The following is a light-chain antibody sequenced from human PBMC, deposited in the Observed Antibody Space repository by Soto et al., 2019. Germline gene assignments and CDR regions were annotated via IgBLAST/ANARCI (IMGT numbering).Light chain of an antibody. CDR1: STDFENYNL. V-gene: IGLV2-23*01. Sequence: QSVLTQPASVSGSPGQSITISCTRSSTDFENYNLVSWYQHCPDKAPKLIIYEGTKRPSEISDRFSGSESDTTASLIISGLQPEDEADYYCSSYAGSSARVVFGGGTPLTVL. CDR2: EGT. J-gene: IGLJ2*01. CDR3: SSYAGSSARVV.